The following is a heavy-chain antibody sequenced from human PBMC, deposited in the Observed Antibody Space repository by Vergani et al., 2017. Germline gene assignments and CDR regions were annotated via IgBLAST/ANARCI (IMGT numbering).Heavy chain of an antibody. D-gene: IGHD2-2*01. Sequence: QVQLQESGPGLVKPSETLSLTCAVSGSSISSGYYWGWIRQPPGKGLEWIGSIYHSGSTYYNPSLKSRVTISVDTSKNQFSLKLSSVTAADTAVYYCARQYSGCSSTSCLSHWFDPWGQGTLVTVSS. CDR2: IYHSGST. J-gene: IGHJ5*02. CDR3: ARQYSGCSSTSCLSHWFDP. V-gene: IGHV4-38-2*01. CDR1: GSSISSGYY.